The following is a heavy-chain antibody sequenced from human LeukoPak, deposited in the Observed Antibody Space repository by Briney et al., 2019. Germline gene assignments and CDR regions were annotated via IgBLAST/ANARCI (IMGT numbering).Heavy chain of an antibody. CDR2: IYYSGST. V-gene: IGHV4-38-2*02. CDR1: GYSISSGYY. J-gene: IGHJ4*02. Sequence: PSETLSLTCTVSGYSISSGYYWGWIRQPPGKGLEWIGSIYYSGSTYYNPSLKSRVTISVDTSKNQFSLKLSSVTAADTAVYYCARHVKTTVTTEFDYWGQGTLVTVSS. D-gene: IGHD4-17*01. CDR3: ARHVKTTVTTEFDY.